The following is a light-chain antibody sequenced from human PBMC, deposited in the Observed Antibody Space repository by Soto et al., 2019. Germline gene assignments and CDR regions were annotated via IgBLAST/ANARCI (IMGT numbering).Light chain of an antibody. V-gene: IGKV1-27*01. CDR1: QDISQY. J-gene: IGKJ1*01. CDR2: EAS. CDR3: QKYDRVPGT. Sequence: DIQMTQSPSSLSASGGDRVSITCRASQDISQYLAWYQQKPGKLPKLLIYEASTLQSGVPSRFSGSGSGTDFTLTISSLQPEDVGTYYCQKYDRVPGTFGQGTKVEV.